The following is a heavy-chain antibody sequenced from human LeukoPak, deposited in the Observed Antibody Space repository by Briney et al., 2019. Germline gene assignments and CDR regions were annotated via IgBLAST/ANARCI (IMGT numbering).Heavy chain of an antibody. CDR3: AKSSGYYFYYFDY. CDR1: GFTFDDYA. CDR2: ISWNSGSI. Sequence: GGSLRLSCAASGFTFDDYAMHWVRQAPGKGLEWVSGISWNSGSIGDADSVKGRFTISRDNAKNSLYLQMNSLRAEDMALYYCAKSSGYYFYYFDYWGQGTLVTVSS. D-gene: IGHD3-22*01. J-gene: IGHJ4*02. V-gene: IGHV3-9*03.